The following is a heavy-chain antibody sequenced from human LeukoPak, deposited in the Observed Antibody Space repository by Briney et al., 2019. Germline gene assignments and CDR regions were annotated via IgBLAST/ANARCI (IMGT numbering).Heavy chain of an antibody. Sequence: RPGGSLRLSCAASGFTFSSYSMNWVRQAPGKGLEWVSSISSSSSYIYYADSVKGRFTISRDNAKNSLYLQMNSLRAEDTAVYYCARDEAVVPAAPDYWGQGTLVTVSS. CDR1: GFTFSSYS. D-gene: IGHD2-2*01. CDR3: ARDEAVVPAAPDY. J-gene: IGHJ4*02. V-gene: IGHV3-21*01. CDR2: ISSSSSYI.